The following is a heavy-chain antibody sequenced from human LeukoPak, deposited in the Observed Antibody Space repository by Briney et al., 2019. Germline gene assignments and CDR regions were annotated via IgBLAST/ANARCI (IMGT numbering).Heavy chain of an antibody. D-gene: IGHD5-18*01. CDR3: AREDTAMADAFDI. V-gene: IGHV3-43D*03. CDR1: GFTFDDYA. J-gene: IGHJ3*02. CDR2: ISWDGGST. Sequence: GGSLRLSCAASGFTFDDYAMHWVRQAPGKGLEWVSLISWDGGSTYYADSVKGRFTISRDNSKNSLYLQMNSLRAEDTAVYYCAREDTAMADAFDIWGQGTMVTVSS.